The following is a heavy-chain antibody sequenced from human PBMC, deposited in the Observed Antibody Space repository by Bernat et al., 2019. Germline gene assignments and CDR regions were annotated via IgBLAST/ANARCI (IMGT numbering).Heavy chain of an antibody. V-gene: IGHV5-51*01. J-gene: IGHJ6*02. CDR3: ARQIAEQQLGLRSANRGGSYYYYGMDV. CDR1: GYSFTSYW. Sequence: EVQLVQSGAEVKKPGESLKISCKGSGYSFTSYWIGWVRQMPGKGLEWMGIIYPGDSDTRYSPSFQGQVTISADKSISTAYLQWSSLKASDTAMYYSARQIAEQQLGLRSANRGGSYYYYGMDVWGQGTTVTVSS. D-gene: IGHD6-13*01. CDR2: IYPGDSDT.